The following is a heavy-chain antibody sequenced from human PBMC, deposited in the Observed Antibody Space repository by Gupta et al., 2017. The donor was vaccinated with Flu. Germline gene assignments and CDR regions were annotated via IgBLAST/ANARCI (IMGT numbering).Heavy chain of an antibody. CDR3: ASCSGSSCYRSDY. D-gene: IGHD2-15*01. V-gene: IGHV3-7*01. Sequence: RQAPGKGREWVANIKQDGSEKNYVDSAKGRFTISRDNAKNSLYLQMNGLRAEDTAVYYCASCSGSSCYRSDYWGQGTLVTVSS. J-gene: IGHJ4*02. CDR2: IKQDGSEK.